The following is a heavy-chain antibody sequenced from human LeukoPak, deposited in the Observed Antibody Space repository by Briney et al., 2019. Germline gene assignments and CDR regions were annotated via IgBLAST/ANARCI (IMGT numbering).Heavy chain of an antibody. Sequence: SQTLSLTCAVSGGSISSGGSSWSWIRQPPGKGLEWIGNVYYIGTTSYNSSLKSRVTISVDTSKNQFSLEVTSVSAADTAVYYCAKNTSSSPWFDPWGQGTLVTVSS. CDR1: GGSISSGGSS. CDR3: AKNTSSSPWFDP. D-gene: IGHD6-6*01. CDR2: VYYIGTT. J-gene: IGHJ5*02. V-gene: IGHV4-30-2*03.